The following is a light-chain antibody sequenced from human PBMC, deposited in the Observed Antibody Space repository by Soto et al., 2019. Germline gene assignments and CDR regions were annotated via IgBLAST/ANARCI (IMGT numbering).Light chain of an antibody. Sequence: QSVLTQPPSASGSPGQSVTISCTGTSSYVGGYNYVSWYQQHPGKAPKLMIYEVSKRPPGVPDRFSGSKSGNTASLTVSGLQAEDEADYYCSSYAGSNSYVFGTGTKVTVL. V-gene: IGLV2-8*01. CDR3: SSYAGSNSYV. CDR2: EVS. CDR1: SSYVGGYNY. J-gene: IGLJ1*01.